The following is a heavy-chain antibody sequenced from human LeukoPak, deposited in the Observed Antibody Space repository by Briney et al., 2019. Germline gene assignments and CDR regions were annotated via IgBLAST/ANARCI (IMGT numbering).Heavy chain of an antibody. CDR3: ARDETAATGIAMDV. V-gene: IGHV1-2*02. CDR2: INLNSGVT. D-gene: IGHD6-13*01. J-gene: IGHJ6*02. Sequence: ASVTVSCKASGYTFTAYHFHWVRLAPGQGLEWMGWINLNSGVTGYAQKFQDRVTMTRDTSITTAYMELSRLRSDDTAVYYCARDETAATGIAMDVWGQGTTVTVSS. CDR1: GYTFTAYH.